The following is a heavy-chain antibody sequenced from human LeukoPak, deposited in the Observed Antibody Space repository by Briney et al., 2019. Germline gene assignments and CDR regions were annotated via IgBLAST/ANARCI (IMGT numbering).Heavy chain of an antibody. V-gene: IGHV3-23*01. CDR3: APARRDSSGIPGGY. CDR2: ISGSGGST. J-gene: IGHJ4*02. Sequence: GGSLRLSCAASGFTFSSYAMSWVRQAPGKGPEWVSAISGSGGSTYYAASVKGRFTISRDNSKNTLYLQMNSLRAEDTAVYYCAPARRDSSGIPGGYWGQGTLVTVSS. CDR1: GFTFSSYA. D-gene: IGHD3-22*01.